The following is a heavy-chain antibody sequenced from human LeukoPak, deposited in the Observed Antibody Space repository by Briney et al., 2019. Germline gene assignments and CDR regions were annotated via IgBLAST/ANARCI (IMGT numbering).Heavy chain of an antibody. J-gene: IGHJ5*02. CDR1: GFTFSSFA. CDR3: TKDPNGDYVGAFDP. D-gene: IGHD4-17*01. V-gene: IGHV3-23*01. CDR2: ISSRHLTT. Sequence: GGSLRLSCAVSGFTFSSFAMTWVRQAPGKGLEWVSSISSRHLTTYYADSVKGRFTISRDNSKNTLYLQMNSLRAEDTAVYYCTKDPNGDYVGAFDPWGQGTLVTVSS.